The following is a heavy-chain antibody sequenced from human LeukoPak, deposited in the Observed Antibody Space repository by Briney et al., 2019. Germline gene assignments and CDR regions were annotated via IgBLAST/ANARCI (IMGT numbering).Heavy chain of an antibody. CDR1: GGTFSSYA. CDR3: ARVPFSRITMIVVGYYMDV. D-gene: IGHD3-22*01. Sequence: SVKVSCKASGGTFSSYAISWVRQAPGQGLEWMGGIIPIFGTANYAQKFQGRVTITTDESTSTAYMELSSLRSEDTAVYYCARVPFSRITMIVVGYYMDVWGKGTTVTVSS. V-gene: IGHV1-69*05. J-gene: IGHJ6*03. CDR2: IIPIFGTA.